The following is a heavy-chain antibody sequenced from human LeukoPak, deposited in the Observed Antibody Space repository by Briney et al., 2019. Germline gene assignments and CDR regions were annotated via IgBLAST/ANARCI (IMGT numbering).Heavy chain of an antibody. CDR2: ISSSSTI. CDR3: ARARGTVVAYYFDY. V-gene: IGHV3-48*01. CDR1: GFTFSSYS. Sequence: PGGSLRLSCAASGFTFSSYSMNWVRQAPGKGLEWVSYISSSSTIYYADSVKGRFTISRDNAKNSLYLQMNSLRAEDMAVYYCARARGTVVAYYFDYWGQGTLVTVSS. D-gene: IGHD1-1*01. J-gene: IGHJ4*02.